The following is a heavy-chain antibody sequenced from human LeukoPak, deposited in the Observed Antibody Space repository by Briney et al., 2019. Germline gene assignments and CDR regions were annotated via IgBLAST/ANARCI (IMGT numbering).Heavy chain of an antibody. V-gene: IGHV3-23*01. CDR1: GFTFSTYA. CDR2: ITGSGDST. D-gene: IGHD6-19*01. J-gene: IGHJ5*02. Sequence: PGGSLRLSCAGSGFTFSTYAMSWVRQAPGKGLEWVSVITGSGDSTYYADSVKGRFTISRDNSKNTLYLQMNSLRAEDTAVYYCAEDSRGSSAWNHWGQGTLVTVSA. CDR3: AEDSRGSSAWNH.